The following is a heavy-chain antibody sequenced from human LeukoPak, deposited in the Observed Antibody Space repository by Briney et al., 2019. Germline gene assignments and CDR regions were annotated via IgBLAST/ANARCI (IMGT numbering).Heavy chain of an antibody. J-gene: IGHJ6*02. CDR2: IYYSGST. V-gene: IGHV4-31*03. D-gene: IGHD2-21*02. CDR1: GGSISSGGYY. CDR3: ARTPIVVVTAIEGYYYGMDV. Sequence: SQTLSLTCTVSGGSISSGGYYWSWIRRHPGKGLEWIGYIYYSGSTYYNPSLKSRVTISVDTSKNQFSLKLSSVTAADTAVYYCARTPIVVVTAIEGYYYGMDVWGQGTTVTVSS.